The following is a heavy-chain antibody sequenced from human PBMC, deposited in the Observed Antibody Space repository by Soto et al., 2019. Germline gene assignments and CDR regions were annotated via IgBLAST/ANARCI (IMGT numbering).Heavy chain of an antibody. V-gene: IGHV3-7*01. CDR1: GLTFRSHW. Sequence: PWGSMGLACTASGLTFRSHWMNWVRQAPGKGLEWVANIGPDGSDNNCVDSVKGRFTISRDNAKNTLYLQMNNLRAEDTAVYYCAAIGPWDVWGQGTMVTVSS. CDR2: IGPDGSDN. CDR3: AAIGPWDV. J-gene: IGHJ3*01.